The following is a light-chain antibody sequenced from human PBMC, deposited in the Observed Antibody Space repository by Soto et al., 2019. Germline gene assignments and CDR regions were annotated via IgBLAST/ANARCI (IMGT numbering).Light chain of an antibody. Sequence: EIVLAQPPGTLSLSPGERATLSCRTSQSVNNNYLAWYQQKPGQAPRLLIYGASSRATGIPDRFSGSGSGTDFTLTISRLEPEDFAVYYCQHYGSSGTFGQGTKVDI. J-gene: IGKJ1*01. V-gene: IGKV3-20*01. CDR2: GAS. CDR1: QSVNNNY. CDR3: QHYGSSGT.